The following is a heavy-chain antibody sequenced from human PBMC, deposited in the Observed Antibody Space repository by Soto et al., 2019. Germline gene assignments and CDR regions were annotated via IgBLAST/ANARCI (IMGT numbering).Heavy chain of an antibody. CDR1: GFTFCSYA. J-gene: IGHJ6*02. Sequence: QVQLVESGGGVVQPGRSLRLSCAASGFTFCSYAMHWVRQAPGKGLEWVAVISYDGSNKYYADSVKGRFTISRDNSKNTLYLQMNSLRAEDTAVYYCARRGHLVAATPRHYYYYGMDVWGQGTTVTVSS. D-gene: IGHD2-15*01. CDR2: ISYDGSNK. CDR3: ARRGHLVAATPRHYYYYGMDV. V-gene: IGHV3-30-3*01.